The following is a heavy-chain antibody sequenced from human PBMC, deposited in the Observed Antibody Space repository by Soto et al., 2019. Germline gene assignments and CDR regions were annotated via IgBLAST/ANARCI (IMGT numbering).Heavy chain of an antibody. V-gene: IGHV1-2*02. D-gene: IGHD6-19*01. Sequence: GASVKVSCKASGYTFTGYYMHWVRRAPGQGLEWMGWINPNSGGTNYAQKFQGRVTMTRDTSISTAYMELSRLRSDGTAVYYCARECSYSSGWPGGYYGMDVWGQGTTVTVSS. CDR1: GYTFTGYY. J-gene: IGHJ6*02. CDR2: INPNSGGT. CDR3: ARECSYSSGWPGGYYGMDV.